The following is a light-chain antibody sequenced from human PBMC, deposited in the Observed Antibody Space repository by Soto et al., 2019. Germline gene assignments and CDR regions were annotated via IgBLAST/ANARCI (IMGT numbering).Light chain of an antibody. Sequence: EIVMTQSPATLSVSPGERATLSCRASQSVSSNLAWYQQKPGQAPRLLIYDASTRATGFPATFSGSGSGTEFTLTISSLQSEDFAVYYCQHYNNWPHTLGQGTTVDTK. V-gene: IGKV3-15*01. J-gene: IGKJ2*01. CDR2: DAS. CDR1: QSVSSN. CDR3: QHYNNWPHT.